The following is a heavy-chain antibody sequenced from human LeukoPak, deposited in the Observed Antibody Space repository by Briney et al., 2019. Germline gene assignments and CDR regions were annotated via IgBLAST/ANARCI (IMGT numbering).Heavy chain of an antibody. CDR2: IWYDGSNK. Sequence: AGGSLRLSCAASGFTFSSYGMHWVRQAPGKGLEWVAVIWYDGSNKYYADSVKGRFTISRDNSKNSLYLQMNSLRAEDTAVYYCARDVTVTTSNWFDPWGQGTLVTASS. J-gene: IGHJ5*02. V-gene: IGHV3-33*01. D-gene: IGHD4-17*01. CDR3: ARDVTVTTSNWFDP. CDR1: GFTFSSYG.